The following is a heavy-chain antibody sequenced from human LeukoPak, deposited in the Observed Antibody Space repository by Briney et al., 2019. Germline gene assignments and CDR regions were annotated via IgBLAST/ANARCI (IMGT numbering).Heavy chain of an antibody. D-gene: IGHD2-15*01. CDR2: IKQDGSEK. Sequence: QSGGSLRLSCAASEFTFSSYWMSWVRQAPGKGLEWVANIKQDGSEKYYVDSVKGRFTISRDNAKNSLYLQMNSLRAEDTAVYYCARGYSIGNNYYGMDVWGQGTTVTVSS. CDR3: ARGYSIGNNYYGMDV. V-gene: IGHV3-7*04. CDR1: EFTFSSYW. J-gene: IGHJ6*02.